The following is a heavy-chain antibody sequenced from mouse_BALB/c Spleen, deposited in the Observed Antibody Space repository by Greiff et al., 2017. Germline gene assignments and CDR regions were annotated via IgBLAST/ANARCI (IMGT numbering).Heavy chain of an antibody. D-gene: IGHD2-1*01. V-gene: IGHV3-2*02. CDR2: ISYSGST. J-gene: IGHJ2*01. CDR3: ASTHYGKDYFDY. Sequence: EVKLVESGPGLVKPSQSLSLTCTVTGYSITSDYAWNWIRQFPGNKLEWMGYISYSGSTSYNPSLKSRISITRDTSKNPFFLQLNSVTTEDTATYYCASTHYGKDYFDYWGQGTTLTVSS. CDR1: GYSITSDYA.